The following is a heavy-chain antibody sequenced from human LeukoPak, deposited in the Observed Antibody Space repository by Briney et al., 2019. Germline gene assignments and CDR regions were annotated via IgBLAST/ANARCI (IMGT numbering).Heavy chain of an antibody. J-gene: IGHJ6*03. CDR2: IYYSGST. CDR1: GGSISSSSYY. V-gene: IGHV4-39*01. D-gene: IGHD4-17*01. CDR3: ARLCDDYGDYLDYYYMDV. Sequence: SETLSLTCTVSGGSISSSSYYWGWIRQPPGKGLEWIGSIYYSGSTYYNPSLKSRVTISVDTSKNQFSLKLSSVTAADTAVYYCARLCDDYGDYLDYYYMDVWGKGTTVTVSS.